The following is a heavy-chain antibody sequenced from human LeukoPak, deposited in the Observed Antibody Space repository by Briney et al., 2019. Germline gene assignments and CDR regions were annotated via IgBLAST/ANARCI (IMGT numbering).Heavy chain of an antibody. J-gene: IGHJ4*02. Sequence: ASVKVSCKTSGYTFTDYYMHWVRQAPGQGLEWMGWINPNSGGTNYAQKFQGRVTMTRDTSISTAYMELSRLRSDDTAVYYCATTTLYSSGWYGLDYWGQGTLVTVSS. CDR3: ATTTLYSSGWYGLDY. CDR1: GYTFTDYY. V-gene: IGHV1-2*02. CDR2: INPNSGGT. D-gene: IGHD6-19*01.